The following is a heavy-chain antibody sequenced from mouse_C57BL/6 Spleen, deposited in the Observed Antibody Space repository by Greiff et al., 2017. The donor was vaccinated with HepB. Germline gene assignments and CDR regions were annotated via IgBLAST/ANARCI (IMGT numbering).Heavy chain of an antibody. CDR1: GYTFTSYW. V-gene: IGHV1-52*01. CDR3: AREDDGYYEGYAMDY. CDR2: IDPSDSET. D-gene: IGHD2-3*01. Sequence: QVQLQQSGAELVRPGSSVKLSCKASGYTFTSYWMHWVKQRPIQGLEWIGNIDPSDSETHYNQKFKDKATLTVDKSSSTAYMQLSSLTSEDSAVYYCAREDDGYYEGYAMDYWGQGTSVTVSS. J-gene: IGHJ4*01.